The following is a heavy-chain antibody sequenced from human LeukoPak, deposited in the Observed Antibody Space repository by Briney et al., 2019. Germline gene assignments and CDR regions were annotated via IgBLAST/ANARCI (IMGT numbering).Heavy chain of an antibody. J-gene: IGHJ5*02. Sequence: ASVKVSCKASGYTFTGYYMHWVRQAPGQGLEWMGWINPNSGGTNYAQKFQGRVTMTRDTSISTAYMELSRLRSDDTAVYYCARYIADPSSGWYERRFDPWGRGTLVTVSS. CDR1: GYTFTGYY. CDR2: INPNSGGT. V-gene: IGHV1-2*02. CDR3: ARYIADPSSGWYERRFDP. D-gene: IGHD6-19*01.